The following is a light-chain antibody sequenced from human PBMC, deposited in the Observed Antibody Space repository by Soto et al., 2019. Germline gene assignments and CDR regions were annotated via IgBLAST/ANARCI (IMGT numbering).Light chain of an antibody. J-gene: IGLJ2*01. CDR1: SSDVVTYKY. CDR3: CSYAGSTTRVV. CDR2: EVS. Sequence: QSALTQPASVSGAPGQSIAISCTGTSSDVVTYKYVSWYQQHPGKAPKLMIYEVSIRPSGVSDRFSGYKSGNTASLTISGLRPEDEAYYYCCSYAGSTTRVVFGGGTTLTVL. V-gene: IGLV2-14*01.